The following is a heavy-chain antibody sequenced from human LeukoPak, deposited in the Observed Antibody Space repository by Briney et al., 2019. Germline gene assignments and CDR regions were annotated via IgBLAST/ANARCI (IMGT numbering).Heavy chain of an antibody. V-gene: IGHV3-30-3*01. J-gene: IGHJ6*02. CDR2: ISYDGGNK. Sequence: PGGSLRLSCAASGFTFSGYAMHWVRQAPGKGLEWVALISYDGGNKDYADSVKGRFTISRDSSKNTLYLQMNSLRAEDTAVYYCASQPRSHMHRYYYYGMDIWGQGTTVTVSS. CDR1: GFTFSGYA. CDR3: ASQPRSHMHRYYYYGMDI.